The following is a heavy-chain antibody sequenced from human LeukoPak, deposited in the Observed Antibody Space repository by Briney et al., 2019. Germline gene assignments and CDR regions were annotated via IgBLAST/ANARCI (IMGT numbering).Heavy chain of an antibody. CDR3: AARKVRGVWFYLDY. Sequence: GGSLRLSCAASGFTVSAYAMAWVRQAPGKGLEWDSTIYDDNTYYADSVKGRFAISTDNSKNTLYLQMNSLRVEDTAVYFCAARKVRGVWFYLDYWGQGTLVTVSS. CDR1: GFTVSAYA. CDR2: IYDDNT. J-gene: IGHJ4*02. V-gene: IGHV3-23*01. D-gene: IGHD3-10*01.